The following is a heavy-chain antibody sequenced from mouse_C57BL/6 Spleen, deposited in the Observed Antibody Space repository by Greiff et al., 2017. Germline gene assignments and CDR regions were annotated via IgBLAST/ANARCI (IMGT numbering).Heavy chain of an antibody. V-gene: IGHV3-1*01. CDR1: GYSITSGYD. Sequence: ESGPGMVKPSQSLSLTCTVTGYSITSGYDWHWIRHFPGNKLEWMGYISYSGSTNYNPSLKSRISITHDTSKNHFFLKLNSVTTEDTATYYCARRDYQGFAYWGQGTLVTVSA. D-gene: IGHD5-5*01. J-gene: IGHJ3*01. CDR3: ARRDYQGFAY. CDR2: ISYSGST.